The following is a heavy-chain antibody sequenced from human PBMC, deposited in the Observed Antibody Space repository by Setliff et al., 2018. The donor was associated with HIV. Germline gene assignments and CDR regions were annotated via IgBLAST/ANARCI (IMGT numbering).Heavy chain of an antibody. D-gene: IGHD3-16*02. CDR3: ARGSDYIWGNYRFPFDY. J-gene: IGHJ4*02. V-gene: IGHV4-34*01. CDR1: GGSFRGYY. Sequence: SETLSLTCAVYGGSFRGYYWSWIRQPPGKGLEWIGEIDHSGSTNYNPSLKSRVTISVDTSKSQFSLKLSSVTAADTALYYCARGSDYIWGNYRFPFDYWGQGTLVTVSS. CDR2: IDHSGST.